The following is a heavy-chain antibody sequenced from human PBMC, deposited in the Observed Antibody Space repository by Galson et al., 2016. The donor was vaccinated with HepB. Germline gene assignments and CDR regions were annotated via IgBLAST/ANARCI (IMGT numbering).Heavy chain of an antibody. J-gene: IGHJ4*02. CDR1: GHSIASYW. Sequence: QSGAEVKKPGESLKLSCKASGHSIASYWIGWVRQLPGKGLECMGIIDPSDSEIRSMPSFRGHVTISADKSTNTAYLQWSSLKASDTAVYYGAAARPPGLVLVYWGLGTRVTVSS. V-gene: IGHV5-51*01. D-gene: IGHD2-8*02. CDR2: IDPSDSEI. CDR3: AAARPPGLVLVY.